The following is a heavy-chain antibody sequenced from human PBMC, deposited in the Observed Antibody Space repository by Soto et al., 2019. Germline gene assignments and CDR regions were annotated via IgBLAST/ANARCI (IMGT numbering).Heavy chain of an antibody. CDR1: GFIFSDYF. V-gene: IGHV3-11*06. CDR3: VRDSARIVVVPRVDGDNWFDP. Sequence: QVQLVESGGGVVKPAGSLRLSCAASGFIFSDYFMSWIRPAPGKGLEWISFISGSSDNIKYADSVKGRFTISRDNAKYSLYLQMNSLRDEDTAVYYCVRDSARIVVVPRVDGDNWFDPWGQGTLVTVSS. CDR2: ISGSSDNI. J-gene: IGHJ5*02. D-gene: IGHD2-2*01.